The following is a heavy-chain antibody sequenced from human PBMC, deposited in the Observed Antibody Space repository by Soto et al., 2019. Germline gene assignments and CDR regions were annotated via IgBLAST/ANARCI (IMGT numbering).Heavy chain of an antibody. CDR3: AREEALIVVPTGGIDYSFDY. Sequence: SETLSLTCTVSGASISSGDHFWTWLRQPPGKGLEWIGYIYYSGSTYYNPSLKSRVAISVDTSKNQFSLTLTSVTAADTAVYYCAREEALIVVPTGGIDYSFDYWGQGTLVTVSS. D-gene: IGHD3-22*01. CDR2: IYYSGST. CDR1: GASISSGDHF. J-gene: IGHJ4*02. V-gene: IGHV4-30-4*01.